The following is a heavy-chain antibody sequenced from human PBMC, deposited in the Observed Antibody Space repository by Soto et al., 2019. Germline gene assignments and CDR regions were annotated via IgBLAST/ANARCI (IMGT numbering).Heavy chain of an antibody. CDR1: GFTFSSYG. D-gene: IGHD3-22*01. V-gene: IGHV3-30*18. Sequence: QVQLVESGGGVVQPGRSLRLSCAASGFTFSSYGMHWVRQAPGKGLEWVAVISYDGSNKYYADSVKGRFTISRDNSKNTLYLQMNSLRAEDTAVYYCAKSDYYDSSYYYYGMDVWGHGTTVTVS. CDR2: ISYDGSNK. CDR3: AKSDYYDSSYYYYGMDV. J-gene: IGHJ6*02.